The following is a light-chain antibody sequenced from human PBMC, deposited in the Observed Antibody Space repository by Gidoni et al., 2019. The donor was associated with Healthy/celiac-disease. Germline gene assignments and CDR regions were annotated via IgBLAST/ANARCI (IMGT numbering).Light chain of an antibody. Sequence: DIQMTQSPSTLSASVGDRVTITCRASQSISSWLAWYQQKAGKAPKLLIYKASSLESGVPSGFSGSASGTEFTLTISSLQPDDFATYYCQQYDSYPLTFGGXTKVEIK. J-gene: IGKJ4*01. CDR3: QQYDSYPLT. CDR2: KAS. V-gene: IGKV1-5*03. CDR1: QSISSW.